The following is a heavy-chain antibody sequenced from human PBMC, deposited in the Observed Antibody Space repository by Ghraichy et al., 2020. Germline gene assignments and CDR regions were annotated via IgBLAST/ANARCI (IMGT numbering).Heavy chain of an antibody. CDR1: GGTFSSYA. V-gene: IGHV1-69*13. CDR3: ARPHVGATLLGAFDI. Sequence: SVKVSCKASGGTFSSYAISWVRQAPGQGLEWMGGIIPIFGTANYAQKFQGRVTITADESTSTAYMELSSLRSEDTAVYYCARPHVGATLLGAFDIWGQGTMVTVSS. CDR2: IIPIFGTA. D-gene: IGHD1-26*01. J-gene: IGHJ3*02.